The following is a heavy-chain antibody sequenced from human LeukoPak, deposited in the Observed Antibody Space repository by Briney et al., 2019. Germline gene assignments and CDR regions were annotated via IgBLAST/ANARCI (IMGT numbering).Heavy chain of an antibody. CDR1: GFTFSSYG. CDR2: ISYDGSNK. CDR3: ARVGATGTADY. V-gene: IGHV3-30*03. D-gene: IGHD1-1*01. Sequence: GGSLRLSCAASGFTFSSYGMHWVRQTPGKGLEWVALISYDGSNKYYADSVKGRFTISRDNSKNTLYLQMNRLRAEDTAVYYCARVGATGTADYWGQGTLVTVS. J-gene: IGHJ4*02.